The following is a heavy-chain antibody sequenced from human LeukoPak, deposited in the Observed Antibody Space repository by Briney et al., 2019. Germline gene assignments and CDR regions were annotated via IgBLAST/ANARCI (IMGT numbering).Heavy chain of an antibody. D-gene: IGHD1-26*01. CDR3: ARWDSGSCSD. CDR2: SRNKGQNYII. V-gene: IGHV3-72*01. J-gene: IGHJ4*02. CDR1: GFTFSDHY. Sequence: PGGSLRLSCAASGFTFSDHYMNWVRQAPGKGMERVARSRNKGQNYIIEYAASVKGRFTISRDDSKNSLYLKMNSLKTEDTAVYYCARWDSGSCSDWGQGTLVTVS.